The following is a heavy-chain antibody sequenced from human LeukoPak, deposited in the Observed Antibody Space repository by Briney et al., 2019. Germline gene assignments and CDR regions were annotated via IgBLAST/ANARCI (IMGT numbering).Heavy chain of an antibody. CDR2: IRSSSET. D-gene: IGHD5-12*01. V-gene: IGHV3-48*01. CDR1: GFIFSQYS. CDR3: ARDAGNSGYGCDL. Sequence: GGSLRLSCAASGFIFSQYSMNWVRQAAGKGLEWVSHIRSSSETFYADSVKGRFTISRDNARNSLYLQMNNLRGEDTAIYYCARDAGNSGYGCDLWGQGTLVTVSS. J-gene: IGHJ5*02.